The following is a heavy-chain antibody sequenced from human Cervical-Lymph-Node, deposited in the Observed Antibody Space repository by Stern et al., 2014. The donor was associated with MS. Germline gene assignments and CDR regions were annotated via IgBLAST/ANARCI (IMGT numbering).Heavy chain of an antibody. J-gene: IGHJ6*02. Sequence: EEQLVQSGAEVKKSGESLKISCKASGYSFPAHWIAWVRQMPGKGLEWMGIIYPGDSDIRYSPSSQGQVTISADKSTRTAYLQWSRLKASDSAIYYCARQEGTRHYGLDVWGQGTTVTVSS. CDR2: IYPGDSDI. CDR3: ARQEGTRHYGLDV. V-gene: IGHV5-51*01. CDR1: GYSFPAHW. D-gene: IGHD1-7*01.